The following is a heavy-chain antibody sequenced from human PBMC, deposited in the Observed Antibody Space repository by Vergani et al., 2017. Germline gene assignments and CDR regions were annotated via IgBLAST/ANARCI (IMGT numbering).Heavy chain of an antibody. CDR3: AGGNPYVEFDI. CDR1: GGSFHSGSYY. Sequence: QVQLQESGPGLVKPSQTLSLTCTVSGGSFHSGSYYWSWLRQPAGKRLEWIWRIHTNVVIHYNPSLNSRATISVDTSRHPLSLKLTSVTATDTAIYFCAGGNPYVEFDIWGQGTMSTVS. D-gene: IGHD3-16*01. V-gene: IGHV4-61*02. CDR2: IHTNVVI. J-gene: IGHJ3*02.